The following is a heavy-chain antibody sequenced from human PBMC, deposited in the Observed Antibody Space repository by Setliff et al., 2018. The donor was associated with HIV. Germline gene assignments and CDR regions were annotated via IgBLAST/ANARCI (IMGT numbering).Heavy chain of an antibody. D-gene: IGHD2-2*02. CDR1: GYTFTSYY. V-gene: IGHV1-46*01. CDR3: ARDAAAPAAIEGAFDI. J-gene: IGHJ3*02. Sequence: ASVKVSCKASGYTFTSYYMHWVRQAPGQGLEWMGIINPSGGSTRNAQKFQGRVTMTRDTSTSTVYMELTSLRSEDTAVYYCARDAAAPAAIEGAFDIWGQGTMVTVSS. CDR2: INPSGGST.